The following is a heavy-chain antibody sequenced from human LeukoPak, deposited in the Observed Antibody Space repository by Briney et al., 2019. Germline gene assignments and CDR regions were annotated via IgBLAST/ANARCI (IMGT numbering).Heavy chain of an antibody. J-gene: IGHJ4*02. CDR2: IYYSGST. Sequence: SETLSLTCTVPGGSISSYYWSWIRQPPGKGLEWIGYIYYSGSTNYNPPLKSRVSISVDTSKNQFSLKLSSVTAADTAVYFCARALTGTTGYFDCWGQGTLVTVSS. CDR1: GGSISSYY. D-gene: IGHD1-20*01. CDR3: ARALTGTTGYFDC. V-gene: IGHV4-59*01.